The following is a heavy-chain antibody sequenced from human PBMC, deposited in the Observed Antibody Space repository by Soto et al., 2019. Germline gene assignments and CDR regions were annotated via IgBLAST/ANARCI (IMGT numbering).Heavy chain of an antibody. CDR2: IDKDGSQK. Sequence: WGSLRLSCAASGFTVSNAWMSWVRQAPGKGLEWVANIDKDGSQKNYVDSVKGRFTIARDNGQNSLSLQMNSLRVEDTAVYYCVRELGLAYWGQGALVTVSS. J-gene: IGHJ4*02. D-gene: IGHD7-27*01. V-gene: IGHV3-7*03. CDR1: GFTVSNAW. CDR3: VRELGLAY.